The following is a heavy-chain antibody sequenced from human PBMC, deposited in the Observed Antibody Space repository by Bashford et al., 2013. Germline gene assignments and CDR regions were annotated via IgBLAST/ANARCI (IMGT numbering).Heavy chain of an antibody. J-gene: IGHJ4*02. Sequence: VRQAPGKGLDWVSYISSSGSTIYYADSVKGRFTVSRDNAKNSLYLQMNSPRAEDTAVYYCARDHWGPGYWGQGTLVTVSS. CDR3: ARDHWGPGY. V-gene: IGHV3-48*03. CDR2: ISSSGSTI. D-gene: IGHD7-27*01.